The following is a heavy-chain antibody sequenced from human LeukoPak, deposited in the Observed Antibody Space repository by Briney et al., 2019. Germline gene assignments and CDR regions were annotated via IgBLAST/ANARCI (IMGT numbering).Heavy chain of an antibody. V-gene: IGHV3-64*01. CDR2: ISSSGGST. D-gene: IGHD6-13*01. CDR1: GFILSSYS. Sequence: GGSLRLTCAASGFILSSYSMHWVRQAPGEGLEFVSSISSSGGSTYYANSVKGRFTISRDTSKNTLYLQMGSLRPDDMAVYYCARVAAFGTAAFDIWGQGTTVTVSS. CDR3: ARVAAFGTAAFDI. J-gene: IGHJ3*02.